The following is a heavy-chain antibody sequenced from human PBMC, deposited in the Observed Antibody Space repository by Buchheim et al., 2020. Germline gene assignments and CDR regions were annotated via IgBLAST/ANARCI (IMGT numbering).Heavy chain of an antibody. J-gene: IGHJ4*02. Sequence: QLQLQESGPGLVKPSETLSLTCTVSGGSISSSSYYWGWIRQPPGKGLEWIGSIYYSGSTYYNPSLKSRVTISGDTTKNQFSLKLSSVTAADTAVYYCARGRDGYNQPGDYWGQGTL. D-gene: IGHD5-24*01. CDR3: ARGRDGYNQPGDY. CDR2: IYYSGST. CDR1: GGSISSSSYY. V-gene: IGHV4-39*07.